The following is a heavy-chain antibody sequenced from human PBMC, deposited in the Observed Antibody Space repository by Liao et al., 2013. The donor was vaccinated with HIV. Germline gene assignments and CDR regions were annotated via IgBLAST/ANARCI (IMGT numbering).Heavy chain of an antibody. V-gene: IGHV4-59*12. CDR3: ARGGGGFDI. CDR2: IFYSGSAA. Sequence: QVQLQESGPGLVKPSETLSLTCTVSGDSLSSYYWSWIRQSPGKGLESIGYIFYSGSAANYNPSLKSRVTISVDTSKNQFSLSVISVTAADTAVYYCARGGGGFDIWGQGKVVIVSS. CDR1: GDSLSSYY. J-gene: IGHJ3*02.